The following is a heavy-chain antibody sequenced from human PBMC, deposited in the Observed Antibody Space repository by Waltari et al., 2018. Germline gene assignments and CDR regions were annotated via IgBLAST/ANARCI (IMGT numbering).Heavy chain of an antibody. CDR1: GYSFTSYW. CDR2: IYPGDSDT. Sequence: EVQLVQSGAEVKKPGESLKISCKGSGYSFTSYWIGWVRQMPGKGLEWMGIIYPGDSDTRYSPSFQGQVTISADKSISTAYLQWSSLKASDTAMYYCARHGRGASGSSSWYGWFDPWGQGTLVTVSS. CDR3: ARHGRGASGSSSWYGWFDP. D-gene: IGHD6-13*01. V-gene: IGHV5-51*01. J-gene: IGHJ5*02.